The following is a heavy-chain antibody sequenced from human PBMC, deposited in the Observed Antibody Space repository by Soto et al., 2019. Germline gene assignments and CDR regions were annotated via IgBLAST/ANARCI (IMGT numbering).Heavy chain of an antibody. Sequence: QVQLQQWGAGLLKPSETLSLTCAVYGGSFSGYYWSWIRQPPGKGLEWIGEINHSGSTNYNPSLRSRVTISVDTSNNQFSLQLSSVTAADTAVYYCARGARGNYYGSGSYSNRGRWFDPWGQGTLVTVSS. CDR1: GGSFSGYY. D-gene: IGHD3-10*01. CDR3: ARGARGNYYGSGSYSNRGRWFDP. V-gene: IGHV4-34*01. J-gene: IGHJ5*02. CDR2: INHSGST.